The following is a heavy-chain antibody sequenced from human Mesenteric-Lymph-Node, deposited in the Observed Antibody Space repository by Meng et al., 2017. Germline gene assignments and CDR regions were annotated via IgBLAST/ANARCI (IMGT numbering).Heavy chain of an antibody. V-gene: IGHV3-66*03. Sequence: GESLKISCAASGFTFSSYSMNWVRQAPGKGLEWVSVIYTSGDTYYADSVKGRFTISRDNTKNTLYLQMNSLRPEDTAVYYCVRDLGDWGSSEAYFDYWGQGTVVTVSS. CDR2: IYTSGDT. J-gene: IGHJ4*02. CDR1: GFTFSSYS. CDR3: VRDLGDWGSSEAYFDY. D-gene: IGHD7-27*01.